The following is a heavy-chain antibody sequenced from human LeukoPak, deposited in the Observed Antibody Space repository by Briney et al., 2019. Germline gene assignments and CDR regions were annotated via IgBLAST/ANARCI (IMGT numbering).Heavy chain of an antibody. D-gene: IGHD6-6*01. V-gene: IGHV3-53*05. CDR2: IYSGDST. CDR1: GFTVSSNY. J-gene: IGHJ4*02. Sequence: GGSLRLSCAASGFTVSSNYMNWVRQAPGKGLEWVSVIYSGDSTYYADSVKGRFTISRDNSKNTLYLQMNSLRAEDTAVYYCAKETSGSSGAFDYWGQGALVTVSS. CDR3: AKETSGSSGAFDY.